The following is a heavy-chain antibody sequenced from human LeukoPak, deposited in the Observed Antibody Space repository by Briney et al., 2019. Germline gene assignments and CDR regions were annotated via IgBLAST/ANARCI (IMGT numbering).Heavy chain of an antibody. CDR1: GGSFSGYY. V-gene: IGHV4-34*01. D-gene: IGHD5-12*01. CDR2: INHSGST. CDR3: ASRDTTIHLDY. Sequence: PSETLSLTCAVYGGSFSGYYWSWIRQPPGKGLEWIGEINHSGSTNYNPSLKSRVTISVDTSKNQFSLKLSSVTAADTAVYYCASRDTTIHLDYWGQGTLVTVSS. J-gene: IGHJ4*02.